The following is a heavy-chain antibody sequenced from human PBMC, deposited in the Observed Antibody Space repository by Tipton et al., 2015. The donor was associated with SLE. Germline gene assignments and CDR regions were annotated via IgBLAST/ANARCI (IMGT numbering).Heavy chain of an antibody. CDR1: GGSITTYY. CDR3: ARDRSAYYPYWYFDL. J-gene: IGHJ2*01. Sequence: TLSLTCSVSGGSITTYYWSWIRQPPGKGLEWIGHIYNSGSTYYNPSLKSRVTMSIDTSKNQFSLNLSSVTAADTAVYYCARDRSAYYPYWYFDLWGRGTLVTVSS. CDR2: IYNSGST. V-gene: IGHV4-59*01. D-gene: IGHD3-3*01.